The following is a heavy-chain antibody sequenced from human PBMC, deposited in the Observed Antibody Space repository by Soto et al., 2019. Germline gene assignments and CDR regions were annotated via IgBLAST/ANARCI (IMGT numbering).Heavy chain of an antibody. CDR2: IYATGTT. J-gene: IGHJ5*02. V-gene: IGHV4-4*07. CDR3: VRDGTKTLRDWFDP. Sequence: TSENPSLTRTVSGASISGFYWGWIRKSAGKGLEWIGRIYATGTTDYNPSLKSRVMMSVDTSKKQFSLKLRSVTAADTAVYYCVRDGTKTLRDWFDPWGQGMSVTVSS. CDR1: GASISGFY. D-gene: IGHD1-1*01.